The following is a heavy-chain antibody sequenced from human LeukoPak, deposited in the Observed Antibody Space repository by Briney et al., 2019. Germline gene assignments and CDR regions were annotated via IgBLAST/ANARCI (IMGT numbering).Heavy chain of an antibody. J-gene: IGHJ4*02. CDR1: GFIFSSYW. Sequence: GGSLTLSCAASGFIFSSYWMSWVRQAPGKGLEWVANIKQEGSEKYYVDSVKGRFTISRDNAKNSLYLQMNSLRAEDTAVYYCAKDGGDMWLWGTVTGTDFDYWGQGTLVTVSS. D-gene: IGHD4-17*01. V-gene: IGHV3-7*01. CDR3: AKDGGDMWLWGTVTGTDFDY. CDR2: IKQEGSEK.